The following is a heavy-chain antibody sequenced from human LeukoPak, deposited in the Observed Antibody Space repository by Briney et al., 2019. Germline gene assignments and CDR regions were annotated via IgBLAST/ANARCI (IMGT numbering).Heavy chain of an antibody. CDR2: IASDGSST. CDR3: ARGRPHGNDY. Sequence: GGSLRPSCAASGFTFSSYWMNWVRHAPGKGLVWVSRIASDGSSTTYADSVKGRFSISRDNAKNTLYLQMNSLRVEDTAVYYCARGRPHGNDYWGQGTLVTVSS. V-gene: IGHV3-74*01. J-gene: IGHJ4*02. CDR1: GFTFSSYW. D-gene: IGHD4-23*01.